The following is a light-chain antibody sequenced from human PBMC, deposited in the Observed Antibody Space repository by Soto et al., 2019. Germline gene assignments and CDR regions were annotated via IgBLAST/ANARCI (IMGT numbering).Light chain of an antibody. CDR3: QSYDSSLSGSYV. CDR1: SSNIGAGYD. CDR2: SNN. V-gene: IGLV1-40*01. Sequence: QSVLTQPPSVSGAPGQRVTISCTGSSSNIGAGYDVHWYQRLPGTAPKVLIYSNNNRPSGVPDRFSGSKSGTSASLAITGLQAEDEADYYCQSYDSSLSGSYVFGTGTKLIVL. J-gene: IGLJ1*01.